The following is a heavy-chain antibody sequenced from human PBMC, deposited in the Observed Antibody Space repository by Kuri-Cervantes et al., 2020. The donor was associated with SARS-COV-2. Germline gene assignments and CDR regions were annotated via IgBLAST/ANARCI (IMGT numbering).Heavy chain of an antibody. CDR3: AGQLGGGASEYYFDY. V-gene: IGHV1-2*06. J-gene: IGHJ4*02. Sequence: ASVKVSCKASGYTFTGYYMHWVRQAPGQGLEWMGRINPNSGGTNYAQKFQGRVTMSRDTSISTAYMELSRLRSDDTAVYYCAGQLGGGASEYYFDYWGQGTLVTVSS. CDR1: GYTFTGYY. D-gene: IGHD2-21*01. CDR2: INPNSGGT.